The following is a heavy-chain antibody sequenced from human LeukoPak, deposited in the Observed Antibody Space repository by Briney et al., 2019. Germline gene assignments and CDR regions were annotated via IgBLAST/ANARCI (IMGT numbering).Heavy chain of an antibody. CDR2: IIPMFGTA. CDR1: GGTFSSYA. D-gene: IGHD2-2*01. CDR3: ARDNAPGYCSSTSCYFSRDWFDP. J-gene: IGHJ5*02. V-gene: IGHV1-69*01. Sequence: SVRVSCKASGGTFSSYAISWVRQAPGQGLEWMGGIIPMFGTANYAQKFQGRVTITADESTSTAYMELSSLRSEDTAVYYCARDNAPGYCSSTSCYFSRDWFDPWGQGTLVTVSS.